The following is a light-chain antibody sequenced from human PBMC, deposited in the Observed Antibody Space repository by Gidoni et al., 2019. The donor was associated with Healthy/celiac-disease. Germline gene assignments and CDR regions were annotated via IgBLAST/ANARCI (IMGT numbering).Light chain of an antibody. CDR2: DAS. Sequence: DIQMSPSPFSLSASVGDRVTITCQASQDISNYLNWYQQKPGKAPKLLIYDASNLEKGVPSRFSGSGSGTDFTFTISSLQPEDIATYYCQQYDNRPPVTFXGXTKVEIK. J-gene: IGKJ4*01. CDR1: QDISNY. V-gene: IGKV1-33*01. CDR3: QQYDNRPPVT.